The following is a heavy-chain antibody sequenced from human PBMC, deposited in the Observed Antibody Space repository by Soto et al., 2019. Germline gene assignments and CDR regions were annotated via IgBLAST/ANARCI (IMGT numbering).Heavy chain of an antibody. D-gene: IGHD5-12*01. J-gene: IGHJ6*02. Sequence: GGSLRLSCAASGFTFSSYSMNRVRQAPGKGLEWVSSISSSSSYIYYADSVKGRFTISRDNAKSSLYLQMNSLRAEDTAVYYCARDRRGYDFGVVDVWGQGTTVTVSS. CDR2: ISSSSSYI. V-gene: IGHV3-21*01. CDR1: GFTFSSYS. CDR3: ARDRRGYDFGVVDV.